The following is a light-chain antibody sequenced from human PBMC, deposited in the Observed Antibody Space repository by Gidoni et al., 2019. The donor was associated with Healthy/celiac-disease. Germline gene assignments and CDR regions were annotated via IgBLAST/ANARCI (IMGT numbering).Light chain of an antibody. CDR3: QQNYRTPPN. V-gene: IGKV4-1*01. CDR2: WAS. Sequence: LGSMATSKRNSLQSILYSSNNNNFVSWHQQNPGPPPNLLIDWASTRKAVVPNLFSSRGSTKDATLTSSSLQAEDVVGYYYQQNYRTPPNFGQGTRLEIK. J-gene: IGKJ5*01. CDR1: QSILYSSNNNNF.